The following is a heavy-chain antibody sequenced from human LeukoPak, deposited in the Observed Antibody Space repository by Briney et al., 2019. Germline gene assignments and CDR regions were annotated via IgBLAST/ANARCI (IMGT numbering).Heavy chain of an antibody. J-gene: IGHJ4*02. CDR2: IYYSGIT. V-gene: IGHV4-59*08. CDR1: GDSISYYY. D-gene: IGHD3-16*01. CDR3: GRGGGPYRPFDY. Sequence: PSETLSLTCTVSGDSISYYYWSWIRQPPRKGLEWIGYIYYSGITNYNTSLKSRVTISVDTSKNHFSLVLSSFAGAGTGVYYCGRGGGPYRPFDYSGQGTLVTVSS.